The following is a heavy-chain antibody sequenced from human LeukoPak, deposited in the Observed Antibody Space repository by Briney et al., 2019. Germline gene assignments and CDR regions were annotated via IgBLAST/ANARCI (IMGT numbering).Heavy chain of an antibody. V-gene: IGHV3-21*01. J-gene: IGHJ4*02. CDR2: TSSSSNYI. D-gene: IGHD3-10*01. Sequence: GGSLRLSCAASGFTFSSYSMNWVRQAPGKGLEWVSSTSSSSNYIYYADSVKGRSTVSRDNAKNSLYLQMNSLRAEDTAVYYCARITMVRGVIKREIDYWGQGALVTVSS. CDR3: ARITMVRGVIKREIDY. CDR1: GFTFSSYS.